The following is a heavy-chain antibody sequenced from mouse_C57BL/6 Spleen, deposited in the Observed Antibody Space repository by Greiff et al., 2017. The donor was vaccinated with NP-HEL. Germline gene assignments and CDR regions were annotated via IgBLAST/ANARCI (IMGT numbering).Heavy chain of an antibody. Sequence: EVKLMESGGGLVKPGGSLKLSCAASGFTFSDYGMHWVRQAPEKGLEWVAYISSGSSTIYYADTVKGRFTISRDNAKNTLFLQMTSLMSEDTAMYYCARDGYYPLDYWGQGTSVTVSS. V-gene: IGHV5-17*01. J-gene: IGHJ4*01. CDR2: ISSGSSTI. D-gene: IGHD2-3*01. CDR1: GFTFSDYG. CDR3: ARDGYYPLDY.